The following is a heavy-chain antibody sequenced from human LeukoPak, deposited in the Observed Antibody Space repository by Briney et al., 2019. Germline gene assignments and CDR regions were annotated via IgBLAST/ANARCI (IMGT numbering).Heavy chain of an antibody. CDR2: IYYSGST. CDR1: GGSISSGDYY. D-gene: IGHD3-22*01. Sequence: KPSQTLSLTCTVSGGSISSGDYYWSWLRQPPGKGLEWIGYIYYSGSTYYHPSLKSRVTISVDTSKNQFSLKLSSVTAADTAVYYCAREGNYYDSSDTGGYWGQGTLVTVSS. V-gene: IGHV4-30-4*01. J-gene: IGHJ4*02. CDR3: AREGNYYDSSDTGGY.